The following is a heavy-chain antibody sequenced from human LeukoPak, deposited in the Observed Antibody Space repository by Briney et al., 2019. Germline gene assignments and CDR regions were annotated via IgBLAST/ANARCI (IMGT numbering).Heavy chain of an antibody. D-gene: IGHD3-10*01. J-gene: IGHJ4*02. CDR1: GYTFTGYY. CDR2: INPNSGGT. V-gene: IGHV1-2*02. CDR3: ARLWFGELAIDY. Sequence: VKVSCKASGYTFTGYYMHWVRQAPGQGLEWMGWINPNSGGTNYAQKFQGRVTMTRDTSISTAYMEMSRLRSDDTAVYYCARLWFGELAIDYWGQGTLVTVSS.